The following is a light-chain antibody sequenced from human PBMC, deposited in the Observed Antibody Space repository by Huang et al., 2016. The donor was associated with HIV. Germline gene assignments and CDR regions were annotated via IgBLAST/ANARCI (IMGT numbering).Light chain of an antibody. Sequence: EIVLTQSPGTLSLSPGARATLSCRASQSVNRGYLAWYQQKPGQAPRLLISAASSRATGIPDRCSGSGSGTDFTLTISRLEPEDFAVYYCQQYDSSPLTFGGGTKVEIK. CDR2: AAS. J-gene: IGKJ4*01. CDR1: QSVNRGY. CDR3: QQYDSSPLT. V-gene: IGKV3-20*01.